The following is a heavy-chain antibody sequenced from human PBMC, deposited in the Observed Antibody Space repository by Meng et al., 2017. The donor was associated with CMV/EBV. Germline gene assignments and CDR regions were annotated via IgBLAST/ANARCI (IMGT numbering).Heavy chain of an antibody. J-gene: IGHJ5*02. D-gene: IGHD3-10*01. Sequence: GSLRLSCTVSSGSITSYYWSWIRQPAGKGVEWIGRISTSGSTNYVPSLKSRVSMSVDTSKNQVSLNLTSVTAADTAVYYCAREISGVEGRWFDPWGQGTLVTVSS. CDR3: AREISGVEGRWFDP. CDR1: SGSITSYY. CDR2: ISTSGST. V-gene: IGHV4-4*07.